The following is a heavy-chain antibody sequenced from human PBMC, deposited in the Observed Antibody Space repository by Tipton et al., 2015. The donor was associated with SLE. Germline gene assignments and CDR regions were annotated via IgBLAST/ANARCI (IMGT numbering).Heavy chain of an antibody. CDR3: ARGGRYNDYEGYFDY. CDR1: GLSITSNYY. V-gene: IGHV4-38-2*01. Sequence: GLVKPSETLSLICDVSGLSITSNYYWGWIRQPPGKGLEWIASFFYSGDTYYNPSLKSRFAKSIDTSKNQFSLRLSYVTAADTAVYFCARGGRYNDYEGYFDYWGQGRLVTVSS. CDR2: FFYSGDT. J-gene: IGHJ4*02. D-gene: IGHD4-17*01.